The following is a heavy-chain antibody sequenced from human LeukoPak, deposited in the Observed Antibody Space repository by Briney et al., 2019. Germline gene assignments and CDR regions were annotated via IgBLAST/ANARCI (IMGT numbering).Heavy chain of an antibody. D-gene: IGHD6-19*01. CDR2: ISYDGSNK. CDR1: GFTFSSYA. CDR3: AREVAGQYPDAFDI. Sequence: GGSLRLSCAASGFTFSSYAMHWVRQAPGKGLEWVAVISYDGSNKYYADSVKGRFTISRDNSKNTLYLQMNSLRAEDTAVYYCAREVAGQYPDAFDIWGQGTMVTVSS. J-gene: IGHJ3*02. V-gene: IGHV3-30-3*01.